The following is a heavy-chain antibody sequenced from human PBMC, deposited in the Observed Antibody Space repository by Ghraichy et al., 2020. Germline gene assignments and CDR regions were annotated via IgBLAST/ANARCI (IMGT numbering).Heavy chain of an antibody. J-gene: IGHJ4*02. CDR3: ARVHGGGDCVVDY. V-gene: IGHV3-23*01. CDR1: GFTLRMYA. D-gene: IGHD2-21*02. CDR2: ISGSGGST. Sequence: LSLTCEASGFTLRMYAMSWVRQAPGKGLDWVSGISGSGGSTDYANSVKGRFTISIDNSKSTLFLQMNSLRAEDTAVYYCARVHGGGDCVVDYWGQGTLVTVSS.